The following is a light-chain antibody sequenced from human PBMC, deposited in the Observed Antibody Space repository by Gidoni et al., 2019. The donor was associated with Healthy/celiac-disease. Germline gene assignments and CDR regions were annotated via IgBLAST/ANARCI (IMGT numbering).Light chain of an antibody. Sequence: DIEMTQSPSSLSACVGDRVTITCRASQSISSYLEWYQQKPGKAPKVLIYAASILQSGVPSRFSGRGSGTDFTLTISSLQPEDFATYDCQQSYSTPGTFGQGTKVEIK. J-gene: IGKJ1*01. V-gene: IGKV1-39*01. CDR3: QQSYSTPGT. CDR1: QSISSY. CDR2: AAS.